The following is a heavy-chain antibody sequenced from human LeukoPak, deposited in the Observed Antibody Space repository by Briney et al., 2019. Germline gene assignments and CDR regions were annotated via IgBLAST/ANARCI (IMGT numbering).Heavy chain of an antibody. Sequence: GASVKVSCTASGYTLTRYGFSWVRQAPGQGLEWLGWIGASNGYTNYAQRVQGRVTFTTDTSTSTAYMELRSLRSDDTAVYYCARDQPSCSGPSCYTFYYYGMDVWGQGTTVTVSS. CDR3: ARDQPSCSGPSCYTFYYYGMDV. CDR1: GYTLTRYG. J-gene: IGHJ6*02. CDR2: IGASNGYT. V-gene: IGHV1-18*01. D-gene: IGHD2-2*02.